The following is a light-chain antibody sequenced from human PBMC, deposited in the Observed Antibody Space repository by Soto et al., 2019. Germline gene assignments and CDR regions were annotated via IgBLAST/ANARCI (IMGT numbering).Light chain of an antibody. CDR2: GAT. V-gene: IGKV3-15*01. Sequence: EILMTQSQDTLSVSLGERATLSCRASQSISSNLAWYQQKPGQAPRLLIYGATTRVTGVPARFSGGRSGTEFTLTISSLQSEDFAVYYCQQYKDWPPYTFGQGTKLEIK. J-gene: IGKJ2*01. CDR3: QQYKDWPPYT. CDR1: QSISSN.